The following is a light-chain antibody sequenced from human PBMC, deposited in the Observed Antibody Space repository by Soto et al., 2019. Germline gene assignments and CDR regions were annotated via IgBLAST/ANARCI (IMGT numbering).Light chain of an antibody. J-gene: IGKJ1*01. CDR1: QSVSNH. V-gene: IGKV3-15*01. CDR2: GAS. CDR3: QQYDNWPPWT. Sequence: EIVMTQSPATLSVSPGERATLSCRASQSVSNHLAWYQQKPGQAPRLLIYGASTRATGIPARFSGSGSGTEFTLSISSLQSEDFAVYYCQQYDNWPPWTFGQGTKVDIK.